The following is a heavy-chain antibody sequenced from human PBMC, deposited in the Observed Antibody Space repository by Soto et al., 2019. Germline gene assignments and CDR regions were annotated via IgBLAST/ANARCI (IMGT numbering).Heavy chain of an antibody. J-gene: IGHJ4*02. V-gene: IGHV3-9*01. CDR2: ISWNSVAV. CDR1: GFTFDDYA. CDR3: AKGRSLHYLDD. Sequence: PGGSLRLSCAASGFTFDDYAMHWVRQVPGKGLEWVSGISWNSVAVAYADSVKGRFTISRDNAKNSLSLQMSSLRTEDTAFYHCAKGRSLHYLDDWGQGPLVTVTS.